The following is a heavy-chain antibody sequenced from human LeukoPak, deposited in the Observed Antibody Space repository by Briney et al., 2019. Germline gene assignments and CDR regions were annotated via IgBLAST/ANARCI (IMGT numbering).Heavy chain of an antibody. J-gene: IGHJ4*02. Sequence: ASVKVSCKASGYTFTSYGFNWVRQAPGQGLEWMGWISAYNGNTNYGQKFQDRVTMTTDTSTSTAYMELRSLRSDDTAVYYCARGGSVTIFGVTVPFDYWGQGTLVTVSS. CDR2: ISAYNGNT. CDR1: GYTFTSYG. CDR3: ARGGSVTIFGVTVPFDY. D-gene: IGHD3-3*01. V-gene: IGHV1-18*01.